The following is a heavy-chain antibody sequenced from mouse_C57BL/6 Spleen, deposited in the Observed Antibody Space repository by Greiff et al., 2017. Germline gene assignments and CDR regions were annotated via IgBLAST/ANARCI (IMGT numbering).Heavy chain of an antibody. V-gene: IGHV1-64*01. J-gene: IGHJ3*01. Sequence: QVQLQQSGAELVKPGASVKLSCKASGYTFTSYWMHWVKQRPGQGLEWIGMIHPNSGSTNYNEKFKSKATLTVDKSSSTAYMQLSSLTSEDSAVYDGARSYDCGGAWFAYWGQGTLVTVSA. CDR2: IHPNSGST. D-gene: IGHD2-4*01. CDR1: GYTFTSYW. CDR3: ARSYDCGGAWFAY.